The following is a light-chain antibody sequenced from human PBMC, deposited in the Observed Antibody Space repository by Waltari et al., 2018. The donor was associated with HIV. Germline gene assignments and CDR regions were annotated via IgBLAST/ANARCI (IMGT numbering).Light chain of an antibody. CDR2: DVT. V-gene: IGLV2-11*01. J-gene: IGLJ3*02. CDR1: SSDVGGYNY. Sequence: QSALTQPRSVSGSPGQSVTISCTGTSSDVGGYNYVSWYQQHPGKAPKLMIYDVTKRPAGVPGRFSGSKSGNPASLTISGLQAEDEADYFCCSYAGGYTLVFGGGTKLTVL. CDR3: CSYAGGYTLV.